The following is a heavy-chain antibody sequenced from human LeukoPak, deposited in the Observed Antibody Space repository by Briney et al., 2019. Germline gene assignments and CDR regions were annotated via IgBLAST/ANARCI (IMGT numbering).Heavy chain of an antibody. CDR2: IYSGGST. Sequence: GGSLRLSCAASGFTVSSNHMSWVRQAPGKGLEWVSVIYSGGSTYYADPVKGRFTISRDNSKNMLYLQMNSLRAEDTAVYYCARDRGYCSGGSCYRWFDPWGQGTLVTVSS. J-gene: IGHJ5*02. D-gene: IGHD2-15*01. CDR1: GFTVSSNH. V-gene: IGHV3-66*01. CDR3: ARDRGYCSGGSCYRWFDP.